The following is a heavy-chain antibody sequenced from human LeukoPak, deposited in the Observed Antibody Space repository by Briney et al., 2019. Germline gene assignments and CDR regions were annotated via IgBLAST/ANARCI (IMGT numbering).Heavy chain of an antibody. CDR1: GGSISSYY. CDR3: ARYIVGATFFDY. CDR2: IYYSGST. D-gene: IGHD1-26*01. Sequence: KPAETLSLTCTVSGGSISSYYWSWIRQPPGKGLEWIGYIYYSGSTNYNPSLKSRVTISVDTSKNQFSLKLSSVTAADTAVYYRARYIVGATFFDYWGQGTLVTVSS. V-gene: IGHV4-59*01. J-gene: IGHJ4*02.